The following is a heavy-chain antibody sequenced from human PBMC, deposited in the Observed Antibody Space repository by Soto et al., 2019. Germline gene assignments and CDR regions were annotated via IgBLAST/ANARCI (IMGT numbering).Heavy chain of an antibody. CDR3: ARALAGTYNWNDFDY. CDR2: INAGNGNT. J-gene: IGHJ4*02. D-gene: IGHD1-20*01. V-gene: IGHV1-3*05. Sequence: QVQLVQSGAEEKKPGASVKVSCKASGYTFTSYAMHWVRQAPGQRLEWMGWINAGNGNTKYSQKFQGRVTITRDTSASTDYMELSSLRTEDTAVYYCARALAGTYNWNDFDYWGQGTLVTVSS. CDR1: GYTFTSYA.